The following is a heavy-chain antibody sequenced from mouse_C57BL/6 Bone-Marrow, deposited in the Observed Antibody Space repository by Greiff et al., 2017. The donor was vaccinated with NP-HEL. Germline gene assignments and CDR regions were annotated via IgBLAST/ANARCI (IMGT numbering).Heavy chain of an antibody. V-gene: IGHV1-26*01. CDR3: ARPPYGLYWYFDV. CDR1: GYTFTDYY. CDR2: INPNNGGT. Sequence: VQLQQSGPELVKPGASVKISCKASGYTFTDYYMNWVKQSHGKSLEWIGDINPNNGGTSYNQKFKGKATLTVDKSSSTAYMELRSLTSEDSAVYYCARPPYGLYWYFDVWGTGTTVTVSS. D-gene: IGHD1-1*01. J-gene: IGHJ1*03.